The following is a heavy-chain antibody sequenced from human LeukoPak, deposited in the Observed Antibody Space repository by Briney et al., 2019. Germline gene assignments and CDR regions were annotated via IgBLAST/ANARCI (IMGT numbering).Heavy chain of an antibody. CDR2: ISSSGSTI. J-gene: IGHJ4*02. D-gene: IGHD4/OR15-4a*01. CDR1: GFTFSSYE. Sequence: PGGSLRLSCAASGFTFSSYEMNWVRQAPGKGLEWVSYISSSGSTIYYADSVKGRFTISRDNSKNTLYLQMNSLRAEDTAVYYCSRRAGAYSLPYDSWGQGTLVTVSS. CDR3: SRRAGAYSLPYDS. V-gene: IGHV3-48*03.